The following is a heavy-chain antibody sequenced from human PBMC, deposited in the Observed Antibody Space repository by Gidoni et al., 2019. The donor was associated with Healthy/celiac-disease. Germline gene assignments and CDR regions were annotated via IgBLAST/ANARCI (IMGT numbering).Heavy chain of an antibody. J-gene: IGHJ4*02. V-gene: IGHV4-38-2*02. CDR1: GYSISSGYY. D-gene: IGHD3-3*01. CDR3: ARDNSDFWNNFDY. Sequence: QVQLQESGPGLVKPSATLSLTCAVSGYSISSGYYWGWIRQPPGKGLEWIGSIYHSGSTYYNPSLKSRVTISVDTSKNQFSLKLSSVTAADTAVYYCARDNSDFWNNFDYWGQGTLVTVSS. CDR2: IYHSGST.